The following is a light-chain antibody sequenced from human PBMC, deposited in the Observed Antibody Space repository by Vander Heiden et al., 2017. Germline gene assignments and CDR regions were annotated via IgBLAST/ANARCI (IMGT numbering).Light chain of an antibody. V-gene: IGKV4-1*01. Sequence: DIVMTQSPDSLAVSLGERATINCKSSQSVLYSSNNKNYLAWYQQKPGQPPKLLIYWASTRESGVPDRFSGSGSGTDFTLPIRRLQAEDVAVYYCQQDDSTPWTFGQGTKVEIK. CDR1: QSVLYSSNNKNY. CDR2: WAS. CDR3: QQDDSTPWT. J-gene: IGKJ1*01.